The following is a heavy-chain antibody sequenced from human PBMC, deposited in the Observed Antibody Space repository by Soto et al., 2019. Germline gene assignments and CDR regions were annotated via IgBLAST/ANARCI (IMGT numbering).Heavy chain of an antibody. CDR2: ISYDGSNK. CDR3: AKSDFDY. V-gene: IGHV3-30*18. Sequence: PXVSLRLSCAASGFTFSSYGMHWVRQAPGKGLEWVAVISYDGSNKYYADSVKGRFTISRDNSKNTLYLQMNSLRAEDTAVYYCAKSDFDYWGQGTLVTVSS. CDR1: GFTFSSYG. J-gene: IGHJ4*02.